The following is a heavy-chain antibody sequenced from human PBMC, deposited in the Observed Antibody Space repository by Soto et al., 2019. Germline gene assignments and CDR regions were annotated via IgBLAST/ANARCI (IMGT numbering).Heavy chain of an antibody. CDR1: GFTFSDYS. Sequence: VQLVESGGGLVKPGGSLRLSCAASGFTFSDYSMSWIRQAPGKGMEWVSYISSSGSTIYYADSVKGRFTISRDNAKNSLYLQMNSLRAEDTAVYYCARDLLSFATLRQWLVGYFDYWGQGTLVTVSS. CDR2: ISSSGSTI. V-gene: IGHV3-11*01. D-gene: IGHD6-19*01. CDR3: ARDLLSFATLRQWLVGYFDY. J-gene: IGHJ4*02.